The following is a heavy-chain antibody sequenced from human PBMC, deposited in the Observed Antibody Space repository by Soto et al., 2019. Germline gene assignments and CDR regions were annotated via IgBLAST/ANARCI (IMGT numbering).Heavy chain of an antibody. Sequence: TLSLTCTVSGGSISSYFWNWIRQPPGKGLEWIGYVYSSGSTNYNPSLKSRVAISVDTSKNQFSLRLSSVTAADTAVYYCARAIPDRSDVFAFWGQGTLVTVSS. CDR1: GGSISSYF. CDR2: VYSSGST. J-gene: IGHJ4*02. V-gene: IGHV4-59*12. CDR3: ARAIPDRSDVFAF. D-gene: IGHD2-2*01.